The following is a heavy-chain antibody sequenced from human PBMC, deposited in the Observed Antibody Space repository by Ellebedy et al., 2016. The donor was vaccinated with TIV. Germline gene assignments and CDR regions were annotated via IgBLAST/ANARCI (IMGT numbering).Heavy chain of an antibody. CDR3: ARLPTARIARDVAWFGP. CDR1: GFTFSTYW. CDR2: ISHTGSRT. V-gene: IGHV3-23*01. J-gene: IGHJ5*02. Sequence: GESLKISCATSGFTFSTYWMAWVRQAPGKGLEWVSTISHTGSRTYYANSVEGRFIISRDDSQDILYLQMDSLRVDDMAVYYCARLPTARIARDVAWFGPWGQGTLVTVSS. D-gene: IGHD6-13*01.